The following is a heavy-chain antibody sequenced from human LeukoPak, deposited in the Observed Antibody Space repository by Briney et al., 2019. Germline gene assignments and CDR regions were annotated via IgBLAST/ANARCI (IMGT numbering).Heavy chain of an antibody. Sequence: GGSLRLSCAASGFTFSNSAMSWVRQAPGKGLEWVSSISGSGSGGSTYYADSVKGRFTISRDNSKNTLYLQMNSLRAEDTAVYYCAKASAMIVVVSKHFDYWGQGTLVTDSS. J-gene: IGHJ4*02. CDR2: ISGSGSGGST. CDR1: GFTFSNSA. CDR3: AKASAMIVVVSKHFDY. D-gene: IGHD3-22*01. V-gene: IGHV3-23*01.